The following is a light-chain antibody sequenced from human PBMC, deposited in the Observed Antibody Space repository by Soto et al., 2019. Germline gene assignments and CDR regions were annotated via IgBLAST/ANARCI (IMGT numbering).Light chain of an antibody. CDR3: SSYAGSNKSV. Sequence: QSVLTQPPSASGSPGQSVTISCTGTSSDVGVYNYVSWYQQHPGKAPKLMIYEVSKRPSGVPDRFSGSKSGNTASLTVSGLQPEDEADYYCSSYAGSNKSVFGTGTKVPVX. V-gene: IGLV2-8*01. J-gene: IGLJ1*01. CDR1: SSDVGVYNY. CDR2: EVS.